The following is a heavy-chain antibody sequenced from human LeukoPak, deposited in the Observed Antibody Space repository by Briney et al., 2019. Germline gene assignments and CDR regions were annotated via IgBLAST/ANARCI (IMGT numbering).Heavy chain of an antibody. D-gene: IGHD3-10*01. Sequence: SETLSLTCTVSGGSINSYYWSWIRQPPGKGLESIGYIYYSGSTNYNPSLKSRVTISVDTSRNQFSLKLGSVTAADTAVYYCARRAYSYDSASYSFDYWGQGTLVTVSS. CDR1: GGSINSYY. CDR3: ARRAYSYDSASYSFDY. J-gene: IGHJ4*02. V-gene: IGHV4-59*08. CDR2: IYYSGST.